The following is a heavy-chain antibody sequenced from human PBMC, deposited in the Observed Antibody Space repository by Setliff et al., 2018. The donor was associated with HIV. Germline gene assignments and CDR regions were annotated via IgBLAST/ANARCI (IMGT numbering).Heavy chain of an antibody. CDR3: ARAAAGYFDY. Sequence: GGSLRLSCAASGFSFSSYAMSWVRQAPGKGLEWVSAISGSGGSAYYADSVKGRFTTSRDNAKNSLYLQMNSLRVEDTAVYYCARAAAGYFDYWGQGTLVTVSS. D-gene: IGHD6-13*01. V-gene: IGHV3-23*01. CDR1: GFSFSSYA. J-gene: IGHJ4*02. CDR2: ISGSGGSA.